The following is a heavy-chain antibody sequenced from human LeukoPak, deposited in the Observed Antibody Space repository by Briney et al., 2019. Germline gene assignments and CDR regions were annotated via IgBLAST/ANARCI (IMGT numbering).Heavy chain of an antibody. Sequence: GGSLRLSCAASGFTVSSNYTSWVRQAPGKGLEWVSVIYSGGSTYYADSVKGRFTISRDNSKNTLYLQMNSLRAEDTAVYYCAGEQLLPDYYYYGMDVWGQGTTVTVSS. V-gene: IGHV3-66*02. J-gene: IGHJ6*02. CDR1: GFTVSSNY. D-gene: IGHD6-6*01. CDR2: IYSGGST. CDR3: AGEQLLPDYYYYGMDV.